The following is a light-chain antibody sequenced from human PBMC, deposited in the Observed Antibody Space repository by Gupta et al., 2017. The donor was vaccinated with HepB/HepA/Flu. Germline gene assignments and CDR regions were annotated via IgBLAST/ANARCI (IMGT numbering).Light chain of an antibody. CDR1: HSPLQSDGNNY. Sequence: EIVRTQSPLSLPVTPGEPASIPCRSSHSPLQSDGNNYLEWYLQRPEQSPQLLIYLGSNRASRVPDRFSGRGSGTDFTLKISRVEAEDVGDYYCMRALAPITFGQGTRLEIK. V-gene: IGKV2-28*01. CDR3: MRALAPIT. CDR2: LGS. J-gene: IGKJ5*01.